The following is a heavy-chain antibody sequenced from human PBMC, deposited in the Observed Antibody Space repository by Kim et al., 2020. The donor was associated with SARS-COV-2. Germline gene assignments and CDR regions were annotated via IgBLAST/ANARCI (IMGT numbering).Heavy chain of an antibody. Sequence: GRFTISRDNSKNTLYLQMNSLRAEDTAVYYCAKDGAGIEMATITPFAFDIWGQGTMVTVSS. V-gene: IGHV3-30*02. D-gene: IGHD5-12*01. CDR3: AKDGAGIEMATITPFAFDI. J-gene: IGHJ3*02.